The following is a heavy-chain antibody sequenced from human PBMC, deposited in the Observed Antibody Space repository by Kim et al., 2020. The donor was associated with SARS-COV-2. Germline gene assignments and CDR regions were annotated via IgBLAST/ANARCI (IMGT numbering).Heavy chain of an antibody. V-gene: IGHV4-31*02. Sequence: YYKPSLKSRVTISVDTAKNQFSLKLSSVAAADTAVYYCARVGYSSSSQGYWGQGTLVTVSS. D-gene: IGHD6-6*01. CDR3: ARVGYSSSSQGY. J-gene: IGHJ4*02.